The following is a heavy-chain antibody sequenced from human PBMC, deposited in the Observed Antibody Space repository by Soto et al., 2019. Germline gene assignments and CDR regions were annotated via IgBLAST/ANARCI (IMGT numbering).Heavy chain of an antibody. J-gene: IGHJ6*02. CDR3: AKDRGEEGLKFLEWFGGMDV. D-gene: IGHD3-3*01. V-gene: IGHV3-11*04. CDR1: GFTFGDYY. Sequence: GGSLRLSCAASGFTFGDYYMAWIRQAPGKGLEWISYIKNDGTTSYADSVEGRSTVSRDDAKNSFYLQMNSLRADDTAVYYCAKDRGEEGLKFLEWFGGMDVWGHGTTVTVSS. CDR2: IKNDGTT.